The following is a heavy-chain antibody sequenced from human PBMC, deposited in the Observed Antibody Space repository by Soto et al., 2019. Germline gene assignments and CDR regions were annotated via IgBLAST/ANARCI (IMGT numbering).Heavy chain of an antibody. CDR2: ISGSGTST. Sequence: GGSLRLSCAASGFTFSSYAMNWVRQAPGKGLEWVSVISGSGTSTYYADSVKGRFTISRDNSKNTLYLQMNSLRAEDTAVYYCASRSSGWYFDYWGQGTLVTVSS. CDR3: ASRSSGWYFDY. CDR1: GFTFSSYA. V-gene: IGHV3-23*01. D-gene: IGHD6-19*01. J-gene: IGHJ4*02.